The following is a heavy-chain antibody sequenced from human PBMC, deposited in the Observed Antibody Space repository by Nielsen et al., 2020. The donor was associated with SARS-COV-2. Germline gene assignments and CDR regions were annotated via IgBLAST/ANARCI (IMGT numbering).Heavy chain of an antibody. CDR1: GGSISSSSYY. CDR2: IYYSGST. J-gene: IGHJ4*02. D-gene: IGHD3-3*01. Sequence: SETLSLTCTVSGGSISSSSYYWGWIRQPPGKGLEWIGSIYYSGSTYYNPSLKSRVTISVDTSKNQFSLKLSSVTAADTAVYYCARTPLRFLEWSYWGQGTLVTVSS. V-gene: IGHV4-39*07. CDR3: ARTPLRFLEWSY.